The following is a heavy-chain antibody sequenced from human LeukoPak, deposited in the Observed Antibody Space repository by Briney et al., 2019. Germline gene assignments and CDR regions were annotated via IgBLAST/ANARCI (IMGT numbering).Heavy chain of an antibody. Sequence: PSETLSLTCTVSAGSIDSGGYFWTWVRQHPGEGREWSGYIWNSGNSYYNPSLWSRVIISADSSKSTFSLKLSSVTAAETAVYYCARYHCGSTYCTGVDFYGQGNLVTVSS. V-gene: IGHV4-31*03. CDR2: IWNSGNS. D-gene: IGHD2-2*01. CDR1: AGSIDSGGYF. CDR3: ARYHCGSTYCTGVDF. J-gene: IGHJ4*02.